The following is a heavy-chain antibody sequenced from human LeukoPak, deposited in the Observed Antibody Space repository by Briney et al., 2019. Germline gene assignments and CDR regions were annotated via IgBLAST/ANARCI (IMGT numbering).Heavy chain of an antibody. J-gene: IGHJ6*03. CDR3: ARWGLVAPGTYYYYYMDV. CDR1: GYTFTNYG. D-gene: IGHD2-2*01. V-gene: IGHV1-18*01. CDR2: INAYNGDT. Sequence: GASVKVSCKASGYTFTNYGVSWVRQAPGQGLEWMGWINAYNGDTHYAQNLQGRLTMTTDTSTSTAFMELRSPRPDDTAVYYCARWGLVAPGTYYYYYMDVWGRGTTVTVSS.